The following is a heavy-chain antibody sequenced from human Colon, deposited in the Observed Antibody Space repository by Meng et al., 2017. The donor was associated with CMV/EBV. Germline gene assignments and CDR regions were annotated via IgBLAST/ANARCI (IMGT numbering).Heavy chain of an antibody. CDR3: ARQGFGDYSYYFDH. V-gene: IGHV3-23*01. Sequence: GESLKISCAASGFTFSTYAMTWVRQAPGKGLEWVSTINTSGGRTYYADSVKGRFTISRDNSGSTLFLQMDSLRAEDTAIFYCARQGFGDYSYYFDHWGQGTQVTVSS. CDR2: INTSGGRT. CDR1: GFTFSTYA. D-gene: IGHD4-17*01. J-gene: IGHJ4*02.